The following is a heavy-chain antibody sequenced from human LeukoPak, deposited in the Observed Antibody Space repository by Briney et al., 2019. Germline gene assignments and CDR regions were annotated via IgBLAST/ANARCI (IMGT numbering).Heavy chain of an antibody. Sequence: GASVKVSCKASGYTFTSYGISWVRKAPGQGLEWMGWISTYNSNTNYAQKLQGRLTMTTDTSTSTAYMELRSLRSDDTAVYYCAAQKVGTTDFDYWGQGTLVTVSS. CDR2: ISTYNSNT. V-gene: IGHV1-18*01. CDR1: GYTFTSYG. D-gene: IGHD1-26*01. CDR3: AAQKVGTTDFDY. J-gene: IGHJ4*02.